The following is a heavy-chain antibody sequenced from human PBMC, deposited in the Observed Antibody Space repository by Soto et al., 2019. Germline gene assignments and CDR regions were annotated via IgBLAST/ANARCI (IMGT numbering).Heavy chain of an antibody. CDR2: ISGSGGST. Sequence: EVQLLESGGGLVQPGGSLRLSCAASGFTFSSYALSWVRQAPGKGLEWVSAISGSGGSTYYADSVKGRFTISRDNSKNTLYLQMNSLRAEDTAVYYCAKDSKWYSSTIWFDPWGQGTLVTVSS. CDR3: AKDSKWYSSTIWFDP. J-gene: IGHJ5*02. V-gene: IGHV3-23*01. D-gene: IGHD6-13*01. CDR1: GFTFSSYA.